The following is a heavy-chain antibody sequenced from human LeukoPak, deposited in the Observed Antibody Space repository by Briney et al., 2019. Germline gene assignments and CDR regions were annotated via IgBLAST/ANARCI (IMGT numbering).Heavy chain of an antibody. J-gene: IGHJ4*02. CDR3: AGDDSSGWYYFEY. D-gene: IGHD6-19*01. V-gene: IGHV3-21*01. CDR2: ISSSSSYI. CDR1: GFTFSSYS. Sequence: GGSLRLSCAASGFTFSSYSMNWVRQAPGKGLEWVSSISSSSSYIYYADSVKGRFTISRDNAKNSLYLQMNSLRAEDTVVYYCAGDDSSGWYYFEYWGQGTLVTVSS.